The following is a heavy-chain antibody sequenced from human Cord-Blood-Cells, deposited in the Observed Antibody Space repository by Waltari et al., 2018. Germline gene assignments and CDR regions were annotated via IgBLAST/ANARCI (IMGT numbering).Heavy chain of an antibody. D-gene: IGHD6-19*01. CDR2: ISGSGVST. CDR1: GFTFSSYA. J-gene: IGHJ6*03. V-gene: IGHV3-23*01. Sequence: EVQLLESGGGLLQPGGSLRLSCAASGFTFSSYAMSWVCQAPGKRLEWVSGISGSGVSTYYADSVKARFTISRNNSKNTLYLQMNSLSAEDTAVYYCAKGTYSSGWYYPQLGYYYYMDVWGKGTTVTVSS. CDR3: AKGTYSSGWYYPQLGYYYYMDV.